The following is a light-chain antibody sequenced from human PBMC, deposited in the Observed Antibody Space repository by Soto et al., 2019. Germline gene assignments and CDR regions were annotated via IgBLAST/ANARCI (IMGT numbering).Light chain of an antibody. CDR3: QQSYSTPPYT. CDR2: AAS. Sequence: DIQMTQSPSSLSASVGDRVTXTCRASQSISSYLNWYQQKPGKAPKLLIYAASSLQSGVPSRFSGSGSGTDFTLTISSLQPEDFATYYCQQSYSTPPYTFGQGTNLEIK. CDR1: QSISSY. J-gene: IGKJ2*01. V-gene: IGKV1-39*01.